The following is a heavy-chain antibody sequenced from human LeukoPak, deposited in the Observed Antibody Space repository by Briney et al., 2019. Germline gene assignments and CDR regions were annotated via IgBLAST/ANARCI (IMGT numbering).Heavy chain of an antibody. J-gene: IGHJ5*02. Sequence: ASVKVSCKASGYTFTGYYMHWVRQAPGQGLEWMGWINPNSGGTNYAQKFQGRVTMTRDTSISTAYMELSRLRSDDTAVYYCARDHCSSTSCYIQGDWFDPWGQGTLVTVSS. V-gene: IGHV1-2*02. CDR1: GYTFTGYY. CDR2: INPNSGGT. D-gene: IGHD2-2*02. CDR3: ARDHCSSTSCYIQGDWFDP.